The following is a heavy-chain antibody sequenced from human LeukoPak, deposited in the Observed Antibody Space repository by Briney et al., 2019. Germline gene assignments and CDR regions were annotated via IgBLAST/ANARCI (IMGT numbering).Heavy chain of an antibody. CDR2: ISTSGYI. CDR1: GFTFSSYG. J-gene: IGHJ4*02. Sequence: GGSLRLSCAASGFTFSSYGMNWVRQAPGKGLEWVSSISTSGYIYYADSVKGRFTISRDNAKNSLHLQMNTLRAEDTAVYYCARDSYYYDTSDRRFFDYWGQGTLVTVSS. D-gene: IGHD3-22*01. CDR3: ARDSYYYDTSDRRFFDY. V-gene: IGHV3-21*01.